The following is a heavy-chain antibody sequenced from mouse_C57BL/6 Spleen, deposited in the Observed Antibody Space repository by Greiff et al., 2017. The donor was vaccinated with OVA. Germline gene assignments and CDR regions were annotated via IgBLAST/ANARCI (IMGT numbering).Heavy chain of an antibody. Sequence: EVQLQQSGPSLVRPSQTLSLTCTVTGFSINSDCYWIWIRQFPGNNLEYIGYTFYSGITYYNPSLESRTYITRDTSKNQFSLKLSSVTTEDTATYYCARGTVAWYFDVWGTGTTVTVSS. V-gene: IGHV3-3*01. D-gene: IGHD1-1*01. CDR3: ARGTVAWYFDV. CDR2: TFYSGIT. CDR1: GFSINSDCY. J-gene: IGHJ1*03.